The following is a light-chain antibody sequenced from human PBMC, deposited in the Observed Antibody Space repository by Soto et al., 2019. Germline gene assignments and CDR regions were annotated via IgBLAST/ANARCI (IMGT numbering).Light chain of an antibody. CDR2: EVS. CDR1: NNDVGYYKG. Sequence: QSALTQPPSVAGSPGQSVTISCTGTNNDVGYYKGVSWYQQPPGTAPKLMIYEVSNRPSGVPDRFSGSKSGNTASLTISGLQAEDEADSFCFSFTRSDTYVFGTGTKVPVL. CDR3: FSFTRSDTYV. V-gene: IGLV2-18*02. J-gene: IGLJ1*01.